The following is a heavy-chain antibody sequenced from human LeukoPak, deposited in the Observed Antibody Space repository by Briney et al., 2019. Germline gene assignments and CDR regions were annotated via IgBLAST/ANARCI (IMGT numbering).Heavy chain of an antibody. CDR3: ARTPPGNSYFDY. CDR1: GFTFSSYA. V-gene: IGHV3-30-3*01. CDR2: ISYDGSNK. J-gene: IGHJ4*02. D-gene: IGHD3-10*01. Sequence: PGRSLRLSCAASGFTFSSYAMHWVRQAPGKGLEWVAVISYDGSNKYYADSVKGRFTISRDNSKNTLYLQMNSLRAEDTAVYYCARTPPGNSYFDYWGQGNLVTVSS.